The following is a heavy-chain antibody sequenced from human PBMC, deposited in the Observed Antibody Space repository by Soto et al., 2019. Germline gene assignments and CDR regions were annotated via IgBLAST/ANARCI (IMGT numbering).Heavy chain of an antibody. D-gene: IGHD5-18*01. Sequence: EVQLVESGGGLVQPGGSLRLSCAASGFTVSSKYMSWVRQAPGKGLEWVSVIYSDGSAYYADSVKGRFTISRDNSKNTMYLQMNIRRAEDTAVYYCARHGYNYGGGYFDYWGQGTLVTVSS. CDR2: IYSDGSA. CDR3: ARHGYNYGGGYFDY. V-gene: IGHV3-66*04. J-gene: IGHJ4*02. CDR1: GFTVSSKY.